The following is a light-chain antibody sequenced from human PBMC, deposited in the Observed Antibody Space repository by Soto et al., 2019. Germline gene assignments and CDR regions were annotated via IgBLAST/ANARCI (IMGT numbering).Light chain of an antibody. CDR3: CSYEGSSTFV. Sequence: QSALTQPASVSGSPGQPITISCTGTSSDVGSYNLVSWYQQHPGKAPKLMIYEGSKRPSGVSNRFSGSKSGNTASLTISGLQAEEGADYYSCSYEGSSTFVFGPGTKLTVL. CDR2: EGS. V-gene: IGLV2-23*01. CDR1: SSDVGSYNL. J-gene: IGLJ1*01.